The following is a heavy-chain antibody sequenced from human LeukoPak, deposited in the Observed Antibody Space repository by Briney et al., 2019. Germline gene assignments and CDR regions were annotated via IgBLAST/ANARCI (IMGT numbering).Heavy chain of an antibody. CDR3: AKPIRFGESYYFDY. CDR2: IRYDGSNK. Sequence: GGSLRLSCAASGFTFSSYGMHWVRQAPGKGLEWVAFIRYDGSNKYYADSVKGRFTISRDNSKNTLYLQMNSLRAEDTAVYYCAKPIRFGESYYFDYWGQGTLVTVSS. CDR1: GFTFSSYG. V-gene: IGHV3-30*02. J-gene: IGHJ4*02. D-gene: IGHD3-10*01.